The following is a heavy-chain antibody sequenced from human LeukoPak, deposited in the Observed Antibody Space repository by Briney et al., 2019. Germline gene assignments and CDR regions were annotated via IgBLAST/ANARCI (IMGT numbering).Heavy chain of an antibody. CDR2: INPNSGGT. V-gene: IGHV1-2*02. CDR3: ARLRFGELLFDY. D-gene: IGHD3-10*01. J-gene: IGHJ4*02. CDR1: GYTFTGYN. Sequence: WASVKVSCKASGYTFTGYNMHWVRQAPGQGLEWMGWINPNSGGTNYAQKFQGRVTMTRDTSISTAYMELSRLRSDGTAVYYCARLRFGELLFDYWGQGTLVTVSS.